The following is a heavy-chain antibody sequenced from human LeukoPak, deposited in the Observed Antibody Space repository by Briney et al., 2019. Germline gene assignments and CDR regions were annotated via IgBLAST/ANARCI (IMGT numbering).Heavy chain of an antibody. CDR2: INPNSGGT. V-gene: IGHV1-2*02. J-gene: IGHJ4*02. CDR3: ARVEMATITCMDY. Sequence: GASVKVSCKASGYTFTGYYMHWVRQAPGQGLEWMGWINPNSGGTNYAQKFQGRVTMTRDTSISTAYMELSRLRSDDTAVYYCARVEMATITCMDYWGQGTLVTVSS. D-gene: IGHD5-12*01. CDR1: GYTFTGYY.